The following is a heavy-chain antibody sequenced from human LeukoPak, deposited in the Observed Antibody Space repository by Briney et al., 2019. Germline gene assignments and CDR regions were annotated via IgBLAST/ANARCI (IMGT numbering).Heavy chain of an antibody. CDR1: GGSISSNNYY. CDR2: IYYSGST. J-gene: IGHJ4*02. D-gene: IGHD5-12*01. V-gene: IGHV4-39*01. CDR3: ARRRIVDTIDY. Sequence: SGTLCLTCAVSGGSISSNNYYWGWIRQPPGEGLECIGSIYYSGSTYYNPSLKSRVTISVDTSKNQFSLKLSSVTAADTAVYYCARRRIVDTIDYWGQGTLVTVSS.